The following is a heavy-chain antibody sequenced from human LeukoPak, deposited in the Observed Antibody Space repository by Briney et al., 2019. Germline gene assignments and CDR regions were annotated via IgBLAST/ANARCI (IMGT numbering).Heavy chain of an antibody. CDR1: GYTFTSYG. J-gene: IGHJ4*02. V-gene: IGHV1-18*01. Sequence: ASVKVSCKASGYTFTSYGISWMRQAPGQGLEWMGWISAYNGNTNYAQKLQGRVTMTTDTSTSTAYMELRSLRSEDTAVYYCARDSTLWFGELGFDYWGQGTLVTVSS. CDR3: ARDSTLWFGELGFDY. D-gene: IGHD3-10*01. CDR2: ISAYNGNT.